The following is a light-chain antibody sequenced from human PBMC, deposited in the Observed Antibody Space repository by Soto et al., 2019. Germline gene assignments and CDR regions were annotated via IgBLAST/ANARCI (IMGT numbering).Light chain of an antibody. CDR2: GAS. CDR3: HQYNNWPPWT. CDR1: QRVDDSH. J-gene: IGKJ1*01. Sequence: EIVLTQSPGTLSLSPGERATLSCRASQRVDDSHLAWYQLRPGQAPRLLIHGASTRATGVPARFSGSGSGTEFTLTISSLQSEDFAVYYCHQYNNWPPWTFGQGTKVDIK. V-gene: IGKV3-15*01.